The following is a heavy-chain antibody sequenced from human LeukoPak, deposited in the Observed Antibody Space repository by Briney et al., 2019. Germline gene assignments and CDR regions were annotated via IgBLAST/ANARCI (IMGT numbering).Heavy chain of an antibody. CDR2: INPLSGKT. CDR3: ARDPGNYGDLGLDI. Sequence: ASVKVSCKASGYTFTSYYMHWVRQAPGQGLEWMGIINPLSGKTTYTQKFQGRVTMTRDTSTSTVYMELSSLRSDDTAVYYCARDPGNYGDLGLDIWGQGTTVTVSS. J-gene: IGHJ3*02. D-gene: IGHD4-17*01. V-gene: IGHV1-46*01. CDR1: GYTFTSYY.